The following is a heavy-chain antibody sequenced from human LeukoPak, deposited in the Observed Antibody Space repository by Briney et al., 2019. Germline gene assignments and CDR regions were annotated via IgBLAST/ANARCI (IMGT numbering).Heavy chain of an antibody. Sequence: GGSLRLSCAASGFTFSSYAMSWVRQAPGKGLEWVSAISGSGGSTYYAVSVKGRFTISRDNSKNTLYLQMNSLRAEDTAVYYCAKDQALRFLEWLPPAAFDIWGQGTMVTVSS. CDR3: AKDQALRFLEWLPPAAFDI. CDR1: GFTFSSYA. V-gene: IGHV3-23*01. CDR2: ISGSGGST. J-gene: IGHJ3*02. D-gene: IGHD3-3*01.